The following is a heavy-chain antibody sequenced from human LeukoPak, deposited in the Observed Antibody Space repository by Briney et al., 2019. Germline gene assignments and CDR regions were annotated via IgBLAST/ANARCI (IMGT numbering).Heavy chain of an antibody. J-gene: IGHJ4*02. V-gene: IGHV1-2*02. D-gene: IGHD3-16*01. CDR2: INPNSGGT. CDR3: VAMLY. Sequence: ASVKVSCKASGYTFTGYYMHWVRQAPGQGLEWMGWINPNSGGTNYAQKFQGRVTMSMDTSITTAYMELTSLRSDDTAVYYCVAMLYWGQGTLVTVSS. CDR1: GYTFTGYY.